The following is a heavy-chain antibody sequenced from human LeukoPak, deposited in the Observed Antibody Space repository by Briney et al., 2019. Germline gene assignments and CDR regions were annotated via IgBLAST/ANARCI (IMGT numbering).Heavy chain of an antibody. CDR3: AREKGPTVTYYYYGMDV. Sequence: PGGSLRLSCAASGFTFSTYSMNWVRQAPGKGLEWVSSISSSSDYIYYANSMKGRFTISRDNAKNSLYLQMNSLRAEDTAVYYCAREKGPTVTYYYYGMDVWGQGTTVTVSS. V-gene: IGHV3-21*01. CDR1: GFTFSTYS. CDR2: ISSSSDYI. J-gene: IGHJ6*02. D-gene: IGHD4-17*01.